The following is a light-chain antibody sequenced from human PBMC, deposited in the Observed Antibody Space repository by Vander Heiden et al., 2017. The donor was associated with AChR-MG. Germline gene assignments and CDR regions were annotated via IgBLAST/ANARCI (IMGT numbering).Light chain of an antibody. CDR2: LGS. CDR3: MQALQTPDT. CDR1: QSLLHSNGYNY. V-gene: IGKV2-28*01. Sequence: DIVMTQSPLSLLVPPGEPASISCRSSQSLLHSNGYNYLDWYLQKPGQSPQLLIYLGSTRASGVPDRFSGSGSGTDFTLNISRVEAEDVGVYYCMQALQTPDTFGQGTKLEIK. J-gene: IGKJ2*01.